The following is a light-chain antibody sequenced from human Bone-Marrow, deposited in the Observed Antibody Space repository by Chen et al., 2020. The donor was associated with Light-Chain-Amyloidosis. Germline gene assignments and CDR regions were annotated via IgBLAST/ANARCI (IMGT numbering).Light chain of an antibody. CDR3: CSYAGSNNYV. CDR1: SSDVGSFNL. J-gene: IGLJ1*01. Sequence: QSALTQPASVSGSPGQSITISCTGTSSDVGSFNLVSWYQQHPGKAPKLMIYEVNKRPSGVSNRFSGSKSGNTASLTLAGLQAEDEAEYYCCSYAGSNNYVFGTETKVTVL. V-gene: IGLV2-23*02. CDR2: EVN.